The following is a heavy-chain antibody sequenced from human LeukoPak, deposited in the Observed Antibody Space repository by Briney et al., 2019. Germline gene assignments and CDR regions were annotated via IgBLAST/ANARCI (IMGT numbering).Heavy chain of an antibody. Sequence: SETLSLTCAVYGGSFSGYYWSWIRQPPGKGLEWIGEINHSGSTNYNPSLKSRVTISVDTSKNQFSLKLRSVTATDTAVYFCARVSRIRGFYTWFDPWGQGILVTVSS. V-gene: IGHV4-34*01. CDR2: INHSGST. CDR3: ARVSRIRGFYTWFDP. D-gene: IGHD5/OR15-5a*01. J-gene: IGHJ5*02. CDR1: GGSFSGYY.